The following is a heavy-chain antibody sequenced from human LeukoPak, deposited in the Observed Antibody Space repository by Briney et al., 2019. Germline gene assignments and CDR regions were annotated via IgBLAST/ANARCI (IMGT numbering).Heavy chain of an antibody. CDR1: GGSISSYY. D-gene: IGHD3-10*01. CDR2: IYYSGST. J-gene: IGHJ5*02. CDR3: ARAGITMVRGP. V-gene: IGHV4-59*01. Sequence: SETLSLTRTVSGGSISSYYWSWIRQPPGKGLEWIGYIYYSGSTNYNPSLKSRVTISVDTSKNQFSLKLSSVTAADTAVYYCARAGITMVRGPWGQGTLVTVSS.